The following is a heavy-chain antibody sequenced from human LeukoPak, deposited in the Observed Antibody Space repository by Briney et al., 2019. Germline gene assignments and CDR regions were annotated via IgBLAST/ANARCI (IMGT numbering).Heavy chain of an antibody. D-gene: IGHD5-24*01. CDR2: INPNSGGT. Sequence: ASVKVSCKASGYTFTGYYMHWVRQAPGQGLEWMGWINPNSGGTNYAQKFQGRVTMTRDTSISTAYMELSRLRPDDTAVYYCARVRGYKWLAFDYWGQGTLVTVSS. V-gene: IGHV1-2*02. J-gene: IGHJ4*02. CDR1: GYTFTGYY. CDR3: ARVRGYKWLAFDY.